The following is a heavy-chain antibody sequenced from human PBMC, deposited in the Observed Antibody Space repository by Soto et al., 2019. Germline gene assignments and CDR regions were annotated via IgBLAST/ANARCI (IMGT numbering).Heavy chain of an antibody. V-gene: IGHV1-58*01. CDR1: GFTFTRSA. D-gene: IGHD2-2*01. CDR2: VVVNSGNT. J-gene: IGHJ6*02. Sequence: SVKVSCKASGFTFTRSAVQWVRQARGQRLEWIGWVVVNSGNTNYAQKFQDRVTITRDMSTSTSYMELTSLGSEDTAVYYCATESPVLPFTAGAYYYYNGMDVWGQGTTVTVSS. CDR3: ATESPVLPFTAGAYYYYNGMDV.